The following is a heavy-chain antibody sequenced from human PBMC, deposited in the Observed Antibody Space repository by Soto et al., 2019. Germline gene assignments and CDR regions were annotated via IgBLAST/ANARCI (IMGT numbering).Heavy chain of an antibody. D-gene: IGHD2-15*01. CDR3: AKKGLGSLATYCSTGDCHYAFDI. V-gene: IGHV3-23*01. J-gene: IGHJ3*02. CDR2: IGGGGDGT. CDR1: GFTFGNYA. Sequence: EVQLLESGGGLVQPGGSLRLSCAASGFTFGNYAMIWVRQAPGRGRGGVPTIGGGGDGTYYANSVRGRFTISRENSRNTVYLQMNSLRAEDTAVYYCAKKGLGSLATYCSTGDCHYAFDIWGQGTMVTVSS.